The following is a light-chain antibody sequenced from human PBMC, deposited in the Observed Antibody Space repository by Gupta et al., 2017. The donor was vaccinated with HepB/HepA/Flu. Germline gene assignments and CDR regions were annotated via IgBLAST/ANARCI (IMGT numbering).Light chain of an antibody. V-gene: IGLV1-40*01. J-gene: IGLJ3*02. CDR2: GNN. Sequence: QSVLTQPPSVSGAPGQRVTISCTGSSSNIGADYDVNWYQHLPGTAPKRLIYGNNKRPSGVPDRFSGSKAGTSDSPALTGLKAEDEAEDHCQYYASSLSGGMFGGGTKLTVL. CDR1: SSNIGADYD. CDR3: QYYASSLSGGM.